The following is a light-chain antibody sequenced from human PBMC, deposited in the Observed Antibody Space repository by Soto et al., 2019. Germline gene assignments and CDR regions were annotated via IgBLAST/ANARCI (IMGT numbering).Light chain of an antibody. V-gene: IGKV3-20*01. CDR1: QSVSSRY. CDR3: QQYGTRWT. Sequence: EIVLTQSPGTLSLSPGERATLSCRANQSVSSRYLAWYQQKPGQAPRLLIYGAFSRATGIPDRFSGSGSGTDFTLTISRLEPEDFAVYYCQQYGTRWTFGQGTKVEIK. CDR2: GAF. J-gene: IGKJ1*01.